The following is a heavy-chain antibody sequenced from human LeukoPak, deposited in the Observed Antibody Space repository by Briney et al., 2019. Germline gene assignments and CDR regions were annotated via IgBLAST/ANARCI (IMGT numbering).Heavy chain of an antibody. J-gene: IGHJ4*02. Sequence: PSEILSLTCNVSGGSISSYFWTWIRQPAGEGLEWIGRIHASGTTNYNSSLKSRVSMSVDTSKNQFSLKLTSVTAADTAVYFCARDGADVYGRAFDYWGQGTLVSVSS. D-gene: IGHD3-10*01. V-gene: IGHV4-4*07. CDR1: GGSISSYF. CDR3: ARDGADVYGRAFDY. CDR2: IHASGTT.